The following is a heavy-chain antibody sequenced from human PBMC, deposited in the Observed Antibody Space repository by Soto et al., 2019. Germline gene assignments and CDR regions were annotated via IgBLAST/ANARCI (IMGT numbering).Heavy chain of an antibody. CDR2: IHHTGTA. J-gene: IGHJ4*02. D-gene: IGHD2-21*01. V-gene: IGHV4-59*01. Sequence: SETLSLTCTVSGDSITDYYWSWIRESPGKGLEWIAYIHHTGTANYNPSLKSRVTISVDTSKSQFSLRLSSVTAADTAVYFCARYSVVTIRFFDYWGQGTLVTVSS. CDR3: ARYSVVTIRFFDY. CDR1: GDSITDYY.